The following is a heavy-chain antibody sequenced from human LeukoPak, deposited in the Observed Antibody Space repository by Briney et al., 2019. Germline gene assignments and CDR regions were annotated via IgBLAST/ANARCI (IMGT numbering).Heavy chain of an antibody. Sequence: GGSLRLSCAASGFTVSSNYMSWVRQAPGKGLEWVSVIYSGGSTYYADSVKGRFTISRDNSKNTLYLQMNSLRAEDTAVYYCARGHYYDSSGYCYVDAFDIWGQGTMVTVSS. V-gene: IGHV3-53*01. J-gene: IGHJ3*02. CDR3: ARGHYYDSSGYCYVDAFDI. D-gene: IGHD3-22*01. CDR1: GFTVSSNY. CDR2: IYSGGST.